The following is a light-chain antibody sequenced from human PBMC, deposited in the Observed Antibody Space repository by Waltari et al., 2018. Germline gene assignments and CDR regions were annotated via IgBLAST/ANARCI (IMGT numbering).Light chain of an antibody. CDR3: QVWDGSTDVV. CDR1: NIGSTS. J-gene: IGLJ2*01. Sequence: SYVLTQPPSVSVAPGQTARVPCGGNNIGSTSGPWYQHRPGQAPILVLYDDSDRPSGIPDRFSGSNSGNTATLTISRVEAGDEADYYCQVWDGSTDVVFGRGTKLTVL. V-gene: IGLV3-21*02. CDR2: DDS.